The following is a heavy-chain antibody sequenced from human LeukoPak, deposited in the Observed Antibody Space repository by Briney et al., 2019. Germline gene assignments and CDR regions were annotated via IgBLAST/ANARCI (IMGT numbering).Heavy chain of an antibody. Sequence: GGSLRLSCAASGFTFDDYAMHWVRQAPGKGLEWVSGISWNSGSIGYADSVKGRFTISRDNAKNSLYLQINSLRAEDTAVYYCARSSYSSSSSVWGQGTMVTVSS. J-gene: IGHJ3*01. CDR2: ISWNSGSI. V-gene: IGHV3-9*01. CDR1: GFTFDDYA. D-gene: IGHD6-6*01. CDR3: ARSSYSSSSSV.